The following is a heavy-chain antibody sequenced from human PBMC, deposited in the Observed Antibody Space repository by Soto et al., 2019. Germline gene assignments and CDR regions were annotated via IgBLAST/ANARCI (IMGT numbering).Heavy chain of an antibody. CDR3: ARSEHSTRDRARREFDY. Sequence: QVQLQESGPGLVKPSETLSLTCTVSGGSVSSGSYYWSWIRQPPGKGLEWIGYIYYSGSTNYNPSLKSRVTISVDTPKNHFSLKLSSVTAADTAVYYCARSEHSTRDRARREFDYWGQGTLVTVSS. CDR2: IYYSGST. CDR1: GGSVSSGSYY. D-gene: IGHD2-21*01. V-gene: IGHV4-61*03. J-gene: IGHJ4*02.